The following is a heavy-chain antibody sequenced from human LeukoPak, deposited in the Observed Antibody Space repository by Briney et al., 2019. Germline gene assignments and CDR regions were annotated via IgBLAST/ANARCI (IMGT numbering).Heavy chain of an antibody. CDR2: IYSGGST. D-gene: IGHD3-10*01. Sequence: GGSLRLSCAASGFTVSSTYMSWVRQTPGKGLEWVSVIYSGGSTYYADSVKGRFTISRDNSKNTLYLQMNSLRAEDTAVYYCARDDRFGELLSGFDYWGQGTLVTVSS. V-gene: IGHV3-53*05. CDR3: ARDDRFGELLSGFDY. CDR1: GFTVSSTY. J-gene: IGHJ4*02.